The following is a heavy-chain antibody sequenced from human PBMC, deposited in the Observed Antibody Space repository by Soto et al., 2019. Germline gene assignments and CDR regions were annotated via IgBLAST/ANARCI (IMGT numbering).Heavy chain of an antibody. CDR1: GYTFSAFW. J-gene: IGHJ6*02. V-gene: IGHV5-10-1*01. D-gene: IGHD2-8*01. Sequence: PGESLKISCQASGYTFSAFWITWVRQMPGKGLEWMATIDPRDSYSNYSLSFQGHVTISADKSIGSAYPHWSTLEASDTAIYYCARLSTGFCTKNTCQHYFGMDVWGQGTTVTVSS. CDR3: ARLSTGFCTKNTCQHYFGMDV. CDR2: IDPRDSYS.